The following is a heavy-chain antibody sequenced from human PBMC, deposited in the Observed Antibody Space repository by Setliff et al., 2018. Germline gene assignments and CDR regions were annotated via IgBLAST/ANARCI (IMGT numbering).Heavy chain of an antibody. CDR2: ISPYSGKT. Sequence: ASVTVSCKTSGYNFITLGINWVRQAPGQGLEWVGWISPYSGKTDYAQKFQDRVIMTIDPSTTTAYMELKTLRSDDTAVYYCARGRGPDIVVTIPGDYWGQGTQVTVSS. D-gene: IGHD2-15*01. J-gene: IGHJ4*02. CDR1: GYNFITLG. V-gene: IGHV1-18*01. CDR3: ARGRGPDIVVTIPGDY.